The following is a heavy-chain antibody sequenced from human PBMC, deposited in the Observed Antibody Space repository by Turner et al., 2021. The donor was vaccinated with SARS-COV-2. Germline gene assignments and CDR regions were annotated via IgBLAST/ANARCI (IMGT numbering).Heavy chain of an antibody. CDR1: GFTFSSSW. Sequence: EVQLVESGGGLVKQGGSLRLACAASGFTFSSSWMNWVRQAPGKGLEWVSSISSTSSYKYYADSVKGRFTISRDNANKSLYLQMDSLRAEDTAVYYCGADTSGWAADYWGQGALVTVSS. V-gene: IGHV3-21*01. CDR2: ISSTSSYK. D-gene: IGHD6-19*01. CDR3: GADTSGWAADY. J-gene: IGHJ4*02.